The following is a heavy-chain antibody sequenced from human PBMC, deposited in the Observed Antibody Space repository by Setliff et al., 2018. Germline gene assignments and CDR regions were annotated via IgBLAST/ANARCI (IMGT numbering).Heavy chain of an antibody. V-gene: IGHV4-31*03. J-gene: IGHJ3*02. CDR2: IYYSGST. D-gene: IGHD3-10*01. Sequence: PSETLSLTCTVSGGSISSGGYYWSWIRQHPGKGLEWIGYIYYSGSTYYNPSLKSRVTISVDTSKNRFSLKLSSVTAADTAVYYCAREWDYYGSGSYYTSFDIWGQGTMVTVSS. CDR1: GGSISSGGYY. CDR3: AREWDYYGSGSYYTSFDI.